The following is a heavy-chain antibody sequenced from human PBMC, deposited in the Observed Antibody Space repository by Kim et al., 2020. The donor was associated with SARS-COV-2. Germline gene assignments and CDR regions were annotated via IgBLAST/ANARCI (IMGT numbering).Heavy chain of an antibody. CDR1: GGSISSGGYY. D-gene: IGHD2-21*02. J-gene: IGHJ4*02. Sequence: SETLSLTCTVSGGSISSGGYYWSWIRQHPGKGLEWIGYISYSGSTYYNPSLKSRVTISVDTSKNQFSLKLSSVTAADTAIYYCARSLAVTATLGYWGQGTLVTVSS. CDR3: ARSLAVTATLGY. CDR2: ISYSGST. V-gene: IGHV4-31*03.